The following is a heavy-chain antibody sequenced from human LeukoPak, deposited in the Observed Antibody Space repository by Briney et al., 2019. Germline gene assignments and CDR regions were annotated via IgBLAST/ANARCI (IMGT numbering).Heavy chain of an antibody. J-gene: IGHJ6*03. CDR3: ARVSGDYVDYYYYYMDV. V-gene: IGHV1-69*05. CDR1: VGTFSSYA. Sequence: SVTVSCKASVGTFSSYAISWVRQAPGQGLGLMGGIIPIFGTANYAQKFQGRVTITTDESTSTAYMELSSLRSEDTAVYYCARVSGDYVDYYYYYMDVWGKGTTVTVSS. CDR2: IIPIFGTA. D-gene: IGHD4-17*01.